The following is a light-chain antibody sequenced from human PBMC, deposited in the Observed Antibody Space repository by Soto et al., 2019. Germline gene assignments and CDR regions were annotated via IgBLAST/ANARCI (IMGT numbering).Light chain of an antibody. CDR3: QSFDSSLSGPV. Sequence: QSVLTQPPSVSGAPGQRVTISCAGSSSNIGAAYDVHWYQHLPGTAPKLLIFGNSNRPSGVPDRFSGSKSGTSASLAITGLQAEDEADDYCQSFDSSLSGPVFGGGTKLTVL. V-gene: IGLV1-40*01. CDR2: GNS. J-gene: IGLJ2*01. CDR1: SSNIGAAYD.